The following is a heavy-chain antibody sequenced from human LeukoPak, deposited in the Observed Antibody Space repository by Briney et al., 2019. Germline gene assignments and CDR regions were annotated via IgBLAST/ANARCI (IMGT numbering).Heavy chain of an antibody. CDR1: GYTLTELS. D-gene: IGHD5-18*01. CDR2: INPNSGGT. Sequence: GASVKVSCKVSGYTLTELSMHWVRQAPGQGLEWMGRINPNSGGTNYAQKFQGRVAMTRDTSISTAYMELSRLRSDDTAVYYCARATAMVITFDYWGQGTLVTVSS. V-gene: IGHV1-2*06. J-gene: IGHJ4*02. CDR3: ARATAMVITFDY.